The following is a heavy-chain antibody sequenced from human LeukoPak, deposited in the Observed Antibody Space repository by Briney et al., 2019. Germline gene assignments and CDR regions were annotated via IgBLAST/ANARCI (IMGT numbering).Heavy chain of an antibody. Sequence: GGSLRLSCAASGFTFSSYAMHWVRQAPGKGLEWVANIKQDGSEKYYVDSVKGRFTISRDNAKNSLYLQMNSLRAEDTAVYYCATASERLLLFDYWGQGTLVTVSS. D-gene: IGHD2-21*02. V-gene: IGHV3-7*01. CDR1: GFTFSSYA. J-gene: IGHJ4*02. CDR2: IKQDGSEK. CDR3: ATASERLLLFDY.